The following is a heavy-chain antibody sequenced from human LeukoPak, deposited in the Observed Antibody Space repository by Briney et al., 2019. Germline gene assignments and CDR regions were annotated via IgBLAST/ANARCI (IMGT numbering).Heavy chain of an antibody. CDR2: ISSSSSYI. V-gene: IGHV3-21*04. J-gene: IGHJ6*03. Sequence: GGSLRLSCAASGFTFRSYRMHWVRQAPGKGLAWVSSISSSSSYIYYVDSVKGRFTISIDNAKNSLYLQMNSLRAEDTAVYYCARDQLGPLPNPYYYMDVWGKGTTVTISS. CDR3: ARDQLGPLPNPYYYMDV. D-gene: IGHD2-2*01. CDR1: GFTFRSYR.